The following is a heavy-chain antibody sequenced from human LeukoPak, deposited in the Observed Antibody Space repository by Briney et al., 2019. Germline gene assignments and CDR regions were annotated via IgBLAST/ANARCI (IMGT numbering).Heavy chain of an antibody. V-gene: IGHV1-24*01. D-gene: IGHD3/OR15-3a*01. Sequence: GASVKVSCKVSGYTLTELSMHWVRQAPGKGLEWMGGFDPEDGETIYAQKFQGRVTMTEDTSTDTAYMELSSLRSEDTAVYYCATGTGTGYLDAFDIWGQGTMDTVSS. CDR2: FDPEDGET. CDR1: GYTLTELS. J-gene: IGHJ3*02. CDR3: ATGTGTGYLDAFDI.